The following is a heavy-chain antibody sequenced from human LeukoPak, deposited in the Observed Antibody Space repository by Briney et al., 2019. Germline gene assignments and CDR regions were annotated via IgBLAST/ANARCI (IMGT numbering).Heavy chain of an antibody. CDR1: DASISTYY. CDR3: ARGGGSYSGSYSRAFDY. V-gene: IGHV4-59*01. CDR2: LYYSGST. J-gene: IGHJ4*02. Sequence: SETLSLTCTVSDASISTYYWSWIRQPPGKGLEWIGYLYYSGSTTYSPSLKSRVTMSVDTSKNQFSLKLSSVTAADTAVYYCARGGGSYSGSYSRAFDYWGQGTLVTVSS. D-gene: IGHD1-26*01.